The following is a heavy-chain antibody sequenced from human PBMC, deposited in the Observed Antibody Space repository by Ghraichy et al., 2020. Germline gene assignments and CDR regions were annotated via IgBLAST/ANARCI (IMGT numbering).Heavy chain of an antibody. J-gene: IGHJ3*02. CDR2: ISSSGSTI. D-gene: IGHD3-10*01. V-gene: IGHV3-48*03. CDR3: AVYGEYAPNAFDI. CDR1: GFTFSSYE. Sequence: GGSLRLSCAASGFTFSSYEMNWVRQAPGKGLEWVSYISSSGSTIYYADSVKGRFTISRDNAKNSLYLQMNSLRAEDTAVYYCAVYGEYAPNAFDIWGQGTMVTVSS.